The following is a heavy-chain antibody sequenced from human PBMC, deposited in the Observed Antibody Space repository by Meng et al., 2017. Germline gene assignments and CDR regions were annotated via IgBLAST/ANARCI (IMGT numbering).Heavy chain of an antibody. D-gene: IGHD3-3*01. V-gene: IGHV4-34*01. J-gene: IGHJ4*02. CDR1: GGSFSGYY. Sequence: QLQLQPGGAGLLKPSETLSLTCAVYGGSFSGYYWSWIPQPPGKGLEWIGEINHSGSTNYNPSLKSRVTISVDTSKNQFSLKLSSVTAADTAVYYCARTRITIFGVVMTLFDYWGQGTLVTVSS. CDR3: ARTRITIFGVVMTLFDY. CDR2: INHSGST.